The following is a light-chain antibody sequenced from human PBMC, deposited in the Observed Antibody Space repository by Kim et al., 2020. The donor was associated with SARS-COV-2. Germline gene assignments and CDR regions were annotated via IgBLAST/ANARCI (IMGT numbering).Light chain of an antibody. J-gene: IGKJ1*01. CDR3: QQSYSTPQT. Sequence: DIQMTQSPSSLSASVGDRVTITCRASQSISSYLNWYQQKPVKAPKLLIYASSSLQSGVPSMFSGSGSGTDFTLTISSLQPEDFATYYCQQSYSTPQTFGQGTKVDIK. CDR1: QSISSY. V-gene: IGKV1-39*01. CDR2: ASS.